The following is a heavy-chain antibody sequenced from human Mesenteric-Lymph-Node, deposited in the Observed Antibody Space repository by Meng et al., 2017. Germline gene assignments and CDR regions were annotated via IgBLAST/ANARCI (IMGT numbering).Heavy chain of an antibody. D-gene: IGHD6-13*01. CDR1: GFTFSSYA. Sequence: GESLKISCAASGFTFSSYAMHWVRQAPGKGLEWVAVISYDGSNKYYADSVKGRFTISRDNSKNTLYLQMNSLRAEDTAVYYCATSWQLVLGFDYWGQGTLVTVSS. CDR2: ISYDGSNK. J-gene: IGHJ4*02. CDR3: ATSWQLVLGFDY. V-gene: IGHV3-30*04.